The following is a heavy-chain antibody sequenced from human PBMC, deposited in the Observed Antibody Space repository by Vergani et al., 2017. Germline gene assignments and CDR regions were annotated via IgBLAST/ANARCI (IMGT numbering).Heavy chain of an antibody. CDR2: INPNSGGT. Sequence: QVQLVQSGAEVKKPGASVKVSCKASGYTFTGYYMHWVRQAPGQGLEWMGWINPNSGGTNYAQKFQGRVTMTRDTSISPAYMELSRLRSDDTAVYYCARGAYYYDSSGYYEKFDYWGQGTLVTVSS. CDR1: GYTFTGYY. J-gene: IGHJ4*02. CDR3: ARGAYYYDSSGYYEKFDY. D-gene: IGHD3-22*01. V-gene: IGHV1-2*02.